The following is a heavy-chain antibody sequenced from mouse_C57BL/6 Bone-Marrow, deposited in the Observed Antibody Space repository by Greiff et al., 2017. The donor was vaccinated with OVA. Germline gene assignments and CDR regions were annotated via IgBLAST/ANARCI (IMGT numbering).Heavy chain of an antibody. CDR2: IDPNSGGT. CDR3: ARPYDDADDFDV. D-gene: IGHD2-3*01. V-gene: IGHV1-72*01. J-gene: IGHJ1*03. Sequence: QVQLQQPGAELVKPGASVKLSCKASGYTFTSYWMHWVKQRPGRSLEWIGRIDPNSGGTKYNEKFKSKSTLTVDKPSSTAYMQLSSRTSEDSAVYYCARPYDDADDFDVWGTGTTVTVSS. CDR1: GYTFTSYW.